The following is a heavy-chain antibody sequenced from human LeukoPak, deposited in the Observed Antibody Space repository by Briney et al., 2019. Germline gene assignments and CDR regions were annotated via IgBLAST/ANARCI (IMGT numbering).Heavy chain of an antibody. D-gene: IGHD6-13*01. J-gene: IGHJ5*02. CDR2: IYTSGNT. V-gene: IGHV4-4*07. CDR3: ARDGAGTSGWFDP. Sequence: PSETLSLTCTVSGGSISGYYWSWIRQPAGKGLEWIGRIYTSGNTNNNPSLRSRVTMSLDTSKSQFSLKLSSVTAADTAVYYCARDGAGTSGWFDPWGPGNLVTV. CDR1: GGSISGYY.